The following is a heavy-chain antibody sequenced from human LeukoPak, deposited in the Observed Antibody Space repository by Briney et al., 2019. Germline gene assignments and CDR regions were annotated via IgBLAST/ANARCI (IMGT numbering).Heavy chain of an antibody. CDR3: AREIYDSGSYFSYFDY. D-gene: IGHD3-10*01. V-gene: IGHV3-66*01. J-gene: IGHJ4*02. Sequence: PGGSLRLSCAASGFTVSSNYMSWVRQAPGKGLEWVSVIYSGGSTYYADSVKGRFTISRDNSKNTLYLQMNSLRAEDTAVYYCAREIYDSGSYFSYFDYWGQGTLVTVSS. CDR1: GFTVSSNY. CDR2: IYSGGST.